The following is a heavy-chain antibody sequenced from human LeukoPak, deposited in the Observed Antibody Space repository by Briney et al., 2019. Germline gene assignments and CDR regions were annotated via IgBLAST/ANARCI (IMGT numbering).Heavy chain of an antibody. Sequence: GGSLRLSCAASGFTFSSYGMHWVRQAPGKGLEWVAVIWYDGSNKYYADSVEGRFTISRDNSKNTLYLQMNSLRAEDTAVYYCARGGYSSSWYSPNFDYWGQGTLVTVSS. J-gene: IGHJ4*02. D-gene: IGHD6-13*01. V-gene: IGHV3-33*01. CDR3: ARGGYSSSWYSPNFDY. CDR2: IWYDGSNK. CDR1: GFTFSSYG.